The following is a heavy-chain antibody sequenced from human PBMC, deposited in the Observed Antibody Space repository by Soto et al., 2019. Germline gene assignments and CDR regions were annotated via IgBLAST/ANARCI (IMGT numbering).Heavy chain of an antibody. D-gene: IGHD3-22*01. CDR3: TRTPRVGYQYYYGMDV. Sequence: GGSLRLSCAASGFTFSSYSMNWVRQAPGKGLEWVSYISSSSSTIYYADSVKGRFTISRENAKNSLYLQMNSLRAGDTAVYYCTRTPRVGYQYYYGMDVWGQGTTVTVSS. V-gene: IGHV3-48*01. J-gene: IGHJ6*02. CDR2: ISSSSSTI. CDR1: GFTFSSYS.